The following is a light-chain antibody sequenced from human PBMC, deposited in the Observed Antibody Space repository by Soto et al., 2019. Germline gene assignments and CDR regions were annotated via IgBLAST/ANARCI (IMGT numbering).Light chain of an antibody. Sequence: QSALTQPASVSGSPGQSITISCTVTSSDVGGYNYVSWYQQHPGKAPKLMIYDVSNRPSGVSNRFSGSKSGNTASLTISGLQAEDEADYYCSSYTSSSTPLSLFGTGTELTVL. CDR2: DVS. V-gene: IGLV2-14*01. CDR3: SSYTSSSTPLSL. J-gene: IGLJ1*01. CDR1: SSDVGGYNY.